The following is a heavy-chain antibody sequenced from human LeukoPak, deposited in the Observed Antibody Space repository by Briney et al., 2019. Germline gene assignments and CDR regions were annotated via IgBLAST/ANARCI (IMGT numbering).Heavy chain of an antibody. Sequence: GSSVKVSCKASGGTFSSYAISWVRQAPGQGLEWMGRIIPILGIANYAQKFQGRVTITADKSTSTAYMELSSLRSKDTAVYYCAREGRNVEMATITKINWYFDLWGRGTLVTVSS. J-gene: IGHJ2*01. CDR1: GGTFSSYA. D-gene: IGHD5-12*01. V-gene: IGHV1-69*04. CDR3: AREGRNVEMATITKINWYFDL. CDR2: IIPILGIA.